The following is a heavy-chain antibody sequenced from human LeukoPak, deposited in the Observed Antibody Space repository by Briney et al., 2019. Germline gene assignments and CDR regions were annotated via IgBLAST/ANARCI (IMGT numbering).Heavy chain of an antibody. Sequence: SETLSLTCTVSGGSMNPHYWSWIRQPPGKGLERIGYIYHSGATNYNPSLESRVTISVDTSKNQFSLKLSSVTAADTAVYYCARWERNYYDSSGYTYYFDYWGQGTLVTVSS. CDR3: ARWERNYYDSSGYTYYFDY. D-gene: IGHD3-22*01. J-gene: IGHJ4*02. CDR2: IYHSGAT. V-gene: IGHV4-59*11. CDR1: GGSMNPHY.